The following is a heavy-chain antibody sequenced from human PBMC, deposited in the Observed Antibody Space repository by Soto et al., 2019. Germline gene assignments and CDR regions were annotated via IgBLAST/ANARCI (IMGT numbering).Heavy chain of an antibody. Sequence: PSETLSLTCTVSGGSISSYYWSWIRQPPGKGLEWLAYMYNSGSTSYNPSLKSRATISADTSKNQFSLRLSSVTAADTAVYYCARVQGAYYDFWSGYFDHWGQGTLVTVSS. CDR1: GGSISSYY. D-gene: IGHD3-3*01. J-gene: IGHJ4*02. V-gene: IGHV4-59*01. CDR2: MYNSGST. CDR3: ARVQGAYYDFWSGYFDH.